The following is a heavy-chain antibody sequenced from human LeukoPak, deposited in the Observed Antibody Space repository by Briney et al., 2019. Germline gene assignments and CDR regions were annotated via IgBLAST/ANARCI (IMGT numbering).Heavy chain of an antibody. CDR3: ARAQSYYYGSGSYLVY. Sequence: GRSLRLSCAASGFTFSSYAMHWVRQAPGKGLEWVAVISYDGSNKYYADSVKGRFTISRDNSKNTLYLQMNSLRAEDTAVHYCARAQSYYYGSGSYLVYWGQGTLVTVSS. CDR1: GFTFSSYA. CDR2: ISYDGSNK. D-gene: IGHD3-10*01. V-gene: IGHV3-30-3*01. J-gene: IGHJ4*02.